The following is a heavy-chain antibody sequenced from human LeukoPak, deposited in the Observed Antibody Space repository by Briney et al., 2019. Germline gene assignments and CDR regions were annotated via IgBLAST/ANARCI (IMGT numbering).Heavy chain of an antibody. D-gene: IGHD2/OR15-2a*01. CDR1: GVTFSSYA. CDR3: ARGENILYFDY. J-gene: IGHJ4*02. Sequence: QSGGSLRLSCAASGVTFSSYAMSWVRQAPGKGLEWVSAISGSDGSTYYADSVKGRFTISRDNSKNTVYLQMNSLRAEDTAVYYCARGENILYFDYWGQGTLVTVSS. CDR2: ISGSDGST. V-gene: IGHV3-23*01.